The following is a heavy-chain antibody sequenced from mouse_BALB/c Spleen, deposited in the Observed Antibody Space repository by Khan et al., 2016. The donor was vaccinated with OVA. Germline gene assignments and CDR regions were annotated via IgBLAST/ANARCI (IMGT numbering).Heavy chain of an antibody. Sequence: EVQLVETGPGLVKPSQSLSLTCTVTGYSITSDYAWNWIRQFPGNKLEWMGYISYSGSTNYNPALKSRISITRDTSKNQFFLQLNSVTTEDTVTDYCARDGSRYNYAMDYWGQGTSVTVSS. V-gene: IGHV3-2*02. CDR2: ISYSGST. CDR1: GYSITSDYA. CDR3: ARDGSRYNYAMDY. D-gene: IGHD2-3*01. J-gene: IGHJ4*01.